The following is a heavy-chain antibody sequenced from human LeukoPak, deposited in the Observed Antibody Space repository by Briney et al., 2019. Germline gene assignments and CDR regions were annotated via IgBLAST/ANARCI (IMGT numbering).Heavy chain of an antibody. CDR2: IYYVGDT. V-gene: IGHV4-39*01. D-gene: IGHD6-13*01. J-gene: IGHJ4*02. Sequence: SETLSLTCTVSGGSISSSSYYWGWIRQPPGKGPEWIGTIYYVGDTHYNPSLQSRVTISVDTSKNQFSLKLSSVTAADTAVYYCARSPGSRYAYDDYWGQGTLVTVSS. CDR3: ARSPGSRYAYDDY. CDR1: GGSISSSSYY.